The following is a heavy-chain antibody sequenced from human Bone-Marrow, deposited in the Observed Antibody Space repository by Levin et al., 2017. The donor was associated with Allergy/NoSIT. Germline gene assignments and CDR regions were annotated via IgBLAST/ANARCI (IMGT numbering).Heavy chain of an antibody. CDR3: ARSQPYYDFWSGSIYYYSGMDV. CDR1: GYTFTNYA. Sequence: ASVKVSCKASGYTFTNYAIGWVRQAPGQGLEWVGWVSAYNGNTIYAQKFQGRVTMTTDTSTSTAYMELRSLRSDDTAVYYCARSQPYYDFWSGSIYYYSGMDVWGQGTTVTVSS. D-gene: IGHD3-3*01. CDR2: VSAYNGNT. J-gene: IGHJ6*02. V-gene: IGHV1-18*01.